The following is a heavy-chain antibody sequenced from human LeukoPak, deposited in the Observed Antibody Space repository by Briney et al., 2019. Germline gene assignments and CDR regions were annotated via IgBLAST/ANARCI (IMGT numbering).Heavy chain of an antibody. Sequence: GGSLRLSCAASGFTFSSYSMNWVRQAPGKGLEWVSSISSSSSYIYYADSVKGRFTISRDNAKNSLYLQMNSLRAEDTAVYYCARGRNYGGNADYWGQGTLVTVSS. CDR3: ARGRNYGGNADY. CDR2: ISSSSSYI. V-gene: IGHV3-21*01. D-gene: IGHD4-23*01. J-gene: IGHJ4*02. CDR1: GFTFSSYS.